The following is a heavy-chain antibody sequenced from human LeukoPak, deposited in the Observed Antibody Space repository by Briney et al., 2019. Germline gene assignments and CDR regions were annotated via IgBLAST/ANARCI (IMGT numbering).Heavy chain of an antibody. CDR1: GGSISSSSYY. CDR3: ATVKGDCSSTSCPRGAFDI. CDR2: IYYSGST. Sequence: LETLSLTCTVSGGSISSSSYYWGWIRQPPGKGLEWIGSIYYSGSTYYNPSLKSRVTISVDTSKNQFSLKLSSVTAADTAVYYCATVKGDCSSTSCPRGAFDIWGQGTMVTVSS. V-gene: IGHV4-39*01. J-gene: IGHJ3*02. D-gene: IGHD2-2*01.